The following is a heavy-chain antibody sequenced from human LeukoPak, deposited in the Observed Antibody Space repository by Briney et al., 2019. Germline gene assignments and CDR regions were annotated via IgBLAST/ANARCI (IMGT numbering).Heavy chain of an antibody. CDR2: IYYSGST. Sequence: PSETLSLTCTVSGGSISSGAYYWSWIRQPPGKGLERIGYIYYSGSTYYNPSLKSRVTISVDTSQNQFSLKLSSMTAADTAVYYCARAPPYYDFWSGYQNLNAFDIWGQGTMVTVSS. V-gene: IGHV4-30-4*08. D-gene: IGHD3-3*01. J-gene: IGHJ3*02. CDR1: GGSISSGAYY. CDR3: ARAPPYYDFWSGYQNLNAFDI.